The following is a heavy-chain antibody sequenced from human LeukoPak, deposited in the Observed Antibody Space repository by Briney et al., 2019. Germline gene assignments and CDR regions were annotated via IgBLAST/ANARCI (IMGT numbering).Heavy chain of an antibody. D-gene: IGHD1-14*01. CDR3: ARGPEPYYYYMDV. CDR1: GGTFSSYA. V-gene: IGHV1-69*05. J-gene: IGHJ6*03. Sequence: SVKVSCKASGGTFSSYAISWVRQAPGQGLEWMGRIIPIFGTANYAQKFQGRVTTTTDESTSTAYMELSSLRSEDTAVYYCARGPEPYYYYMDVWGKGTTVTVSS. CDR2: IIPIFGTA.